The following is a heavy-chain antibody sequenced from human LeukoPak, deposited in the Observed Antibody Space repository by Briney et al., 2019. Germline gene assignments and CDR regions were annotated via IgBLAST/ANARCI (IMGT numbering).Heavy chain of an antibody. Sequence: GGSLRLSCAASGFTFRNNWTSWVRQAPGKGLEWVANIKQDGSDKNYVDSVKGRFTISRDNAKNSLYLQMNSLRAEDTAVYYCARDLNWETYWGQGTLVSVSS. CDR2: IKQDGSDK. CDR3: ARDLNWETY. D-gene: IGHD7-27*01. J-gene: IGHJ4*02. V-gene: IGHV3-7*01. CDR1: GFTFRNNW.